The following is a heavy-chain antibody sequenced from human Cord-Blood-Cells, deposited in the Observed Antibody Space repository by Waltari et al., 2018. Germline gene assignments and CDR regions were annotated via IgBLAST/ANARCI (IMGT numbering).Heavy chain of an antibody. V-gene: IGHV1-2*02. CDR3: ARGTYYYDSSGYYSGYFQH. D-gene: IGHD3-22*01. CDR2: INPNSGGT. Sequence: QVQLVQSGAEVKKTGASVKVSCKASGYTFTGYCMHWVRQAPGQGLEWMGWINPNSGGTNYAQKFQGRVTMTRDTSISTAYMELSRLRSDDTAVYYCARGTYYYDSSGYYSGYFQHWGQGTLVTVSS. CDR1: GYTFTGYC. J-gene: IGHJ1*01.